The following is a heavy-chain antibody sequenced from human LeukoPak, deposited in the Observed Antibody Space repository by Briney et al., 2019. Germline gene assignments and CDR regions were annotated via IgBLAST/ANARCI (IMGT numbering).Heavy chain of an antibody. CDR3: TTEPRD. CDR2: TKSKTDAETT. V-gene: IGHV3-15*01. J-gene: IGHJ1*01. Sequence: GGSLSLSRLFSGFKFKDAWLSWVRPAGGKGLEWVGGTKSKTDAETTDYAAAVTGTITISRYDSKNRQYLQMDSLKTENTAVYYCTTEPRDWGQGTLVTVSS. CDR1: GFKFKDAW.